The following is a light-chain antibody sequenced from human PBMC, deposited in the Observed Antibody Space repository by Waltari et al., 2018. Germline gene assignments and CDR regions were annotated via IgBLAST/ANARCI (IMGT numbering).Light chain of an antibody. CDR3: YSFAGTSTWV. Sequence: QSALTQPRPVSRSPGPSLTIPCPGTSRGVCGYNYFSWYQQHPGKAPQPMIYDVNKRPSGVPDRFSGSKSGTTASLTISGLRAEDEADYYCYSFAGTSTWVFGGGTKLTVL. J-gene: IGLJ3*02. V-gene: IGLV2-11*01. CDR2: DVN. CDR1: SRGVCGYNY.